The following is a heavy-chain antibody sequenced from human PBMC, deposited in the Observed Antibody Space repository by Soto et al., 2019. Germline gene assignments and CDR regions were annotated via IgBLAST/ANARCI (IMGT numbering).Heavy chain of an antibody. Sequence: GGSLRLSCAASGFTFSDYYMSWIRQSPGKGLECVSYISSSGSTIYYADSVKGRFTISRDNAKNSLYLQMNSLRAEDTAVYYCARDLRRVRFLEWLSSTGWFDPWGQGTLVTVSS. V-gene: IGHV3-11*01. J-gene: IGHJ5*02. CDR2: ISSSGSTI. D-gene: IGHD3-3*01. CDR3: ARDLRRVRFLEWLSSTGWFDP. CDR1: GFTFSDYY.